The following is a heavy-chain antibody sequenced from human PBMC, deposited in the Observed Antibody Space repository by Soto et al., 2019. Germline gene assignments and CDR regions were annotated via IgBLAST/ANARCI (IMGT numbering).Heavy chain of an antibody. Sequence: SETLSLTCAVSGGSISSGCSSWSWIRQPPGKGLEWIGYIYYSGSTNYNPSLKSRVTISVDTSKNQFPLKLSSVTAADTAVYYCARRWGRTFDYWGQGTLVTVSS. CDR2: IYYSGST. J-gene: IGHJ4*02. CDR3: ARRWGRTFDY. CDR1: GGSISSGCSS. V-gene: IGHV4-61*01. D-gene: IGHD7-27*01.